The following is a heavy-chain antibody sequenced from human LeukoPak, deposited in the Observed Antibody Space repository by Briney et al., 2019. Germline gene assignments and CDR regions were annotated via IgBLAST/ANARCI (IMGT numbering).Heavy chain of an antibody. CDR2: MNPNSGNT. J-gene: IGHJ6*03. V-gene: IGHV1-8*01. CDR1: GYTFTSYD. CDR3: ARGPPVDYYYYYMDV. D-gene: IGHD1-14*01. Sequence: ASVKVSCKASGYTFTSYDINWVRQATGQGLEWMGWMNPNSGNTGYAQKFQGRVTMTRNTAISTAYMELSSLRSEDTAVYYCARGPPVDYYYYYMDVWGKGTTVTISS.